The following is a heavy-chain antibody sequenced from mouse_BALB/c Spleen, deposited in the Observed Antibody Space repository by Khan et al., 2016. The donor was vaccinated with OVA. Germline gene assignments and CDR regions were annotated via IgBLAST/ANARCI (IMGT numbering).Heavy chain of an antibody. J-gene: IGHJ2*01. V-gene: IGHV1-7*01. CDR3: ARRGVWWDFDY. Sequence: QVQLQQPGAELVKPGASVKMSCKASGYTFINYWILWVKQRPGQGLEWIGYINPNTGYTEYNQNFKDKATLTADKSSSTAYMQLSSLTSEDSAVYYCARRGVWWDFDYWGQGTTLTVSS. CDR1: GYTFINYW. CDR2: INPNTGYT. D-gene: IGHD1-1*02.